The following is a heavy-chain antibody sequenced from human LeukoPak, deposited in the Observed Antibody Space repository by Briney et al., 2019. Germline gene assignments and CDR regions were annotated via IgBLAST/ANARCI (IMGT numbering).Heavy chain of an antibody. V-gene: IGHV1-2*02. Sequence: ASVTVSCKASGQSXADYYIHWVRQAPGQGLEWIGWSKPDSGGTRYAQEFQPRVTMTRDTSINTVYMELNRLTSDDTAVYYCASAGYFKPLDLWGQGTLVTVSS. CDR1: GQSXADYY. J-gene: IGHJ5*02. D-gene: IGHD2/OR15-2a*01. CDR3: ASAGYFKPLDL. CDR2: SKPDSGGT.